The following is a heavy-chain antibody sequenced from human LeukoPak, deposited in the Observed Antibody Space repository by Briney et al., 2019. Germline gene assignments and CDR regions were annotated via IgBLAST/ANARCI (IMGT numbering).Heavy chain of an antibody. CDR2: INHSGST. Sequence: PSETLSLTCTVYGGSFSGYYWSWIRQPPGRGLEWIGEINHSGSTNYKSALKSRVTLSLDTSRNQFSLNLRSVTAADTAVYYCARGGEGHYFGSASQDYWGQGTLVTVSS. D-gene: IGHD3-10*01. J-gene: IGHJ4*02. CDR1: GGSFSGYY. V-gene: IGHV4-34*01. CDR3: ARGGEGHYFGSASQDY.